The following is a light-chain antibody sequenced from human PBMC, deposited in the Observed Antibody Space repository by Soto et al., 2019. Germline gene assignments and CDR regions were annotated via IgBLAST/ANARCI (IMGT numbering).Light chain of an antibody. CDR1: SSDVCNYKY. Sequence: QSALAQPDSVSGSPGQAITISCPGNSSDVCNYKYVSWYQHHPGKASKLLISWVSNRPSGHPKRISGAKAGNTPSLTTSGLQAEDEGHYYCSSFTSSNTHVFGTGPNVTVL. V-gene: IGLV2-14*01. CDR2: WVS. CDR3: SSFTSSNTHV. J-gene: IGLJ1*01.